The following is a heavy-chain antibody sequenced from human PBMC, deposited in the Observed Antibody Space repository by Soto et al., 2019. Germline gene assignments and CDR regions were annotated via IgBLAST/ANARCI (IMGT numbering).Heavy chain of an antibody. CDR3: ARDRHGYYDSSGYYFDY. CDR2: ISYDGSNK. J-gene: IGHJ4*02. CDR1: GFTFSSYA. Sequence: GGSLRLSCAASGFTFSSYAMHWVRQAPGKGLEWVAVISYDGSNKYYADSVKGRFTISRDNSKNTLYLQMNSLRAEDTAVYYCARDRHGYYDSSGYYFDYWGQGTLVTVSS. V-gene: IGHV3-30-3*01. D-gene: IGHD3-22*01.